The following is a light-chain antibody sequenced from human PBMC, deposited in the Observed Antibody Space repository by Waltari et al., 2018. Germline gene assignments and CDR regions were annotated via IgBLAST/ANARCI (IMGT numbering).Light chain of an antibody. V-gene: IGKV1-39*01. J-gene: IGKJ1*01. CDR2: GAS. CDR3: QQSSRT. Sequence: DIQMTQSPSSLSASIGDRVTITCRASRNIGKYLNWYQQKPGKAPNLLIFGASTLQSAVPSRFSASGSGTHFTLTIDSLLPEDFATYFCQQSSRTFGQGTKVESK. CDR1: RNIGKY.